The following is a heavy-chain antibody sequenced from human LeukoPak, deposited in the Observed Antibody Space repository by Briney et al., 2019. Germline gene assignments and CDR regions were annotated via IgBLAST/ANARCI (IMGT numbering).Heavy chain of an antibody. J-gene: IGHJ4*02. V-gene: IGHV1-3*01. Sequence: ASVKVSCKASGYTFTSYAVHWVRQAPGQRLEWMGWINAGNGNTKYSQKFQGRVTITRDTSASTAYMELSSLRSEDTAVYYCARKGLLWFGLFDYWGQGTLVTVSS. D-gene: IGHD3-10*01. CDR2: INAGNGNT. CDR1: GYTFTSYA. CDR3: ARKGLLWFGLFDY.